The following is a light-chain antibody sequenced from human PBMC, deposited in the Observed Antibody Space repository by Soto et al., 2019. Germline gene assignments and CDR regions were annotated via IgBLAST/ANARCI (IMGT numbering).Light chain of an antibody. CDR2: DAS. CDR1: QSVFSW. Sequence: DIQMTQSPSTLSASVGDRVTITCRASQSVFSWLAWDQQKPGQAPKLLIYDASTLEGGVPSRFSGSGSGTEFTLTIGGLQPDDFATYHCQQYTSFSWSFGQGTKVEVK. V-gene: IGKV1-5*01. J-gene: IGKJ1*01. CDR3: QQYTSFSWS.